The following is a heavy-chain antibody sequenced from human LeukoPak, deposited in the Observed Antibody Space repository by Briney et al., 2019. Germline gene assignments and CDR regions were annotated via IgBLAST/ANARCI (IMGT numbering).Heavy chain of an antibody. CDR2: ISSSGSTI. D-gene: IGHD3-16*02. CDR3: AREANDYVWGSYHNWFDP. CDR1: GFTFSSYE. Sequence: GGSLRLSCAASGFTFSSYEMNWVRQAPGKGLEWVSYISSSGSTIYYADSVKGRFTISRDNAKNPLYLQMNSLRAEDTAVYYCAREANDYVWGSYHNWFDPWGQGTLVTVSS. V-gene: IGHV3-48*03. J-gene: IGHJ5*02.